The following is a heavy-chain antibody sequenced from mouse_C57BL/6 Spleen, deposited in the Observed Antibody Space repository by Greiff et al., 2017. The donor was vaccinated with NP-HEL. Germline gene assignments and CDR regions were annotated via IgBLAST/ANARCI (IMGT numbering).Heavy chain of an antibody. CDR1: GFSLTSYG. Sequence: VQGVESGPGLVQPSQSLSITCTVSGFSLTSYGVHWVRQSPGKGLEWLGVIWRGGSTDYNAAFMSRLSITKDNSKSQVFFKMNSLQADDTAIYDCAKNEGDYGAMDYWGQGTSVTVSS. CDR3: AKNEGDYGAMDY. V-gene: IGHV2-5*01. D-gene: IGHD2-13*01. CDR2: IWRGGST. J-gene: IGHJ4*01.